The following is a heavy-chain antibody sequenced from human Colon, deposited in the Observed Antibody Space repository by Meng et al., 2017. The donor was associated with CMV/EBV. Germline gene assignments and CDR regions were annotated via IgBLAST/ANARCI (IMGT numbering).Heavy chain of an antibody. CDR3: ARDSIVVVPAAYGMDV. V-gene: IGHV4-59*12. CDR1: GGSISNYY. D-gene: IGHD2-2*01. J-gene: IGHJ6*02. CDR2: VYYSGST. Sequence: GSLRLSCTVSGGSISNYYWSWIRQPPGKGLEWIGYVYYSGSTYYNPSLKSRVTISVDTSKNQFSLKLSSVTAADTAVYYCARDSIVVVPAAYGMDVWGQGTTVTVSS.